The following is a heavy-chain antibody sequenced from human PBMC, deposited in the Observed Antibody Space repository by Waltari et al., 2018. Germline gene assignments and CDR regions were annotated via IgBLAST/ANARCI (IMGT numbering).Heavy chain of an antibody. D-gene: IGHD4-17*01. CDR3: ARDSPLDYGGNSGVAFDI. CDR2: IYYSGST. V-gene: IGHV4-31*02. CDR1: SSGGYY. J-gene: IGHJ3*02. Sequence: SSGGYYWSWIRQHPGKGLEWIGYIYYSGSTYYNPSLKSRVTISVDTSKNQFSLKLSSVTAADTAVYYCARDSPLDYGGNSGVAFDIWGQGTMVTVSS.